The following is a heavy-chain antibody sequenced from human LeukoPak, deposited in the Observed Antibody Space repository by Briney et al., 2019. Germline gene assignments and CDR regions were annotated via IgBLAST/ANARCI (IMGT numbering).Heavy chain of an antibody. CDR2: IYYSGST. CDR3: ARADTQLATGVFDY. D-gene: IGHD5-18*01. CDR1: GGSISSYY. J-gene: IGHJ4*02. Sequence: SQTLSLTCTVSGGSISSYYWSWIRQPPGKGLEWIGYIYYSGSTDYNPSLKSRVTISVDTSKNQFSLKLSSVTAADTAVYYCARADTQLATGVFDYWGQGTLVTVSS. V-gene: IGHV4-59*01.